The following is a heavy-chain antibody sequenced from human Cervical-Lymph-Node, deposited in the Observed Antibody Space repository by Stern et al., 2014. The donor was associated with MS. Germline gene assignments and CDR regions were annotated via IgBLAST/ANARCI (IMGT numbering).Heavy chain of an antibody. Sequence: VQLVESGPEVKKPGASVKVSCKASGYTFTSYGITWVRQAPGQGLEWMGWISAYNGNTHYAHKLQGRVTMTTDTSTSTAYMELRSLRSDDTAVYYCARRVESGYDFDYWGQGTLVTVSS. CDR2: ISAYNGNT. CDR3: ARRVESGYDFDY. J-gene: IGHJ4*02. D-gene: IGHD5-12*01. CDR1: GYTFTSYG. V-gene: IGHV1-18*04.